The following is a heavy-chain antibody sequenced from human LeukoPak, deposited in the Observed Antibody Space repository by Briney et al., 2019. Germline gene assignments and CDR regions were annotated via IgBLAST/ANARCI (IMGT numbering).Heavy chain of an antibody. V-gene: IGHV4-61*01. CDR3: ARDKREGYYDSSGYLFDY. D-gene: IGHD3-22*01. J-gene: IGHJ4*02. Sequence: PSEPLSLTCSLSGLCVSCGSYLWRWIRRPPAKGLEWIRYIYYSGSTNYNPSLKSRVTISVDTSKNQFSLKLSSVTAADTAVYYCARDKREGYYDSSGYLFDYWGQGTLVTVSS. CDR2: IYYSGST. CDR1: GLCVSCGSYL.